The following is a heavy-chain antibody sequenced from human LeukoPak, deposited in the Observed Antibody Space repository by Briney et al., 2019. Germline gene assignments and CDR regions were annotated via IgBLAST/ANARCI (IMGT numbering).Heavy chain of an antibody. D-gene: IGHD2-15*01. V-gene: IGHV4-59*01. CDR3: ARGRYCSGGSCYND. CDR1: GGSISSYY. CDR2: IYYSGST. Sequence: ETLSLTCTVSGGSISSYYWSWIRQPPGKGLEGIGYIYYSGSTNYNPSLKSRVTISVDTSKNQFSLKLSSVTAADTAVYYCARGRYCSGGSCYNDWGQGTLVTVSS. J-gene: IGHJ4*02.